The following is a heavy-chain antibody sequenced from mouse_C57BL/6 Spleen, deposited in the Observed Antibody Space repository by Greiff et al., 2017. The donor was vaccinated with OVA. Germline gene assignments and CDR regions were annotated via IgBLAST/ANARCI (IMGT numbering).Heavy chain of an antibody. Sequence: EVQLQESGGGLVKPGGSLKLSCAASGFTFSSYAMSWVRQTPEKRLEWVATISDGGSYTYYPDNVKGRFTISRDNAKNNLYLQMSHLKSEDTAMYYCARDPPTGTYAMDYWGQGTSVTVSS. V-gene: IGHV5-4*01. J-gene: IGHJ4*01. CDR3: ARDPPTGTYAMDY. CDR2: ISDGGSYT. D-gene: IGHD4-1*02. CDR1: GFTFSSYA.